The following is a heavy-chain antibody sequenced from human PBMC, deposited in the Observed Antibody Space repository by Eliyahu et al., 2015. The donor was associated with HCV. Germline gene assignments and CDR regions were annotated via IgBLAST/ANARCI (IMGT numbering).Heavy chain of an antibody. CDR1: GFXFNXYA. CDR3: ASSEVAGDSGINHIDH. CDR2: ISYDGNKK. J-gene: IGHJ4*02. V-gene: IGHV3-30*09. D-gene: IGHD3-10*01. Sequence: QVQLVESGGGVVQPGRSLRLSCAASGFXFNXYAIHWVRQAPGKGLEWVAVISYDGNKKYYXDSVKGRFAISRDNSKNTLYLQMNSLRTEDTSVYYCASSEVAGDSGINHIDHWGQGTLVTVSS.